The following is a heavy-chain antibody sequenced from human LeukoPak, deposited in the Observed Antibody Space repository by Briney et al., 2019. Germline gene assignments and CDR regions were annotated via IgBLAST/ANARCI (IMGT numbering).Heavy chain of an antibody. CDR1: GFTFSSYG. J-gene: IGHJ4*02. V-gene: IGHV3-33*01. D-gene: IGHD6-19*01. CDR2: IWYDGSNK. Sequence: PGRSLRLSCAASGFTFSSYGMHWVRQAPGKGLEWVAVIWYDGSNKYYADSVKGRFTISRDNAKNSLYLQMNSLRAEDTAVYYCASDIAVDDYWGQGTLVTVSS. CDR3: ASDIAVDDY.